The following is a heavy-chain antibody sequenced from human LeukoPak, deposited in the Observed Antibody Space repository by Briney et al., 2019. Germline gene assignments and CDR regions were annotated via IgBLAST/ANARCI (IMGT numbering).Heavy chain of an antibody. J-gene: IGHJ5*02. CDR1: GYTFTTYD. V-gene: IGHV1-8*01. D-gene: IGHD6-19*01. Sequence: ASVKVSCKASGYTFTTYDINWVRQATGQGLEWMGWMNPNSGNTGYAQKFQGRVTMTRNTSIGTAYTELSSLRSEDTAVYYCARGRGSGHKENWFDPWGQGTLVTVSS. CDR2: MNPNSGNT. CDR3: ARGRGSGHKENWFDP.